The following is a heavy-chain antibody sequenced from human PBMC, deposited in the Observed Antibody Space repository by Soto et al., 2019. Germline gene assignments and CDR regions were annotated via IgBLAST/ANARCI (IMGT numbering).Heavy chain of an antibody. D-gene: IGHD1-1*01. CDR2: ISQDGAIA. CDR1: GFAFGSYW. V-gene: IGHV3-74*01. Sequence: VQLVESGGGLVQPGGSLRLSCAASGFAFGSYWMHWVRQAPGKGLVWVSRISQDGAIATQADSVKGRFTISRDYAKNPLFLQMNSLRADDTAVYYCLRDQRHWNEFADQWGQGTLVNVSS. CDR3: LRDQRHWNEFADQ. J-gene: IGHJ4*02.